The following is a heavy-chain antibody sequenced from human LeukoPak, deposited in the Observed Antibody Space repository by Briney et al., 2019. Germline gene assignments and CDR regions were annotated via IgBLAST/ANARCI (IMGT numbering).Heavy chain of an antibody. CDR1: GFTVNNNY. Sequence: GGSLRLSCTTSGFTVNNNYMSWVRQAPGKGLEWVSSINWNGGTTVYADSVKGRFTISKDNAKNSLYLQMNSLRAEDTALYYCARMRVVWDLDDAFDIWGRGTMVTVSS. CDR2: INWNGGTT. CDR3: ARMRVVWDLDDAFDI. D-gene: IGHD1-26*01. J-gene: IGHJ3*02. V-gene: IGHV3-20*04.